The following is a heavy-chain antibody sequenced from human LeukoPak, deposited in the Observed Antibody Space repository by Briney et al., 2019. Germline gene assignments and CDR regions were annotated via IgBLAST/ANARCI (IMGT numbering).Heavy chain of an antibody. CDR3: ARGKSSKQQVARLLDY. D-gene: IGHD6-13*01. J-gene: IGHJ4*02. CDR2: IRYDGSNK. V-gene: IGHV3-30*02. CDR1: GFTFSSYA. Sequence: GGSLRLSCAASGFTFSSYAMYWVRQAPGKGLEWVAFIRYDGSNKYYADSVKGRFTISRDNAKNSLYLQMNSLRAEDTAVYYCARGKSSKQQVARLLDYWGQGTLVTVSS.